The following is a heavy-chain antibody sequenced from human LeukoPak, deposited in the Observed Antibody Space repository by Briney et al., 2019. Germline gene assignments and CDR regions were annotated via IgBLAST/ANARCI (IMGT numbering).Heavy chain of an antibody. CDR2: IYYTGST. CDR3: ARDPNYGGADY. J-gene: IGHJ4*02. Sequence: PSQTLSLTCTVSGGSISSNTYYWSWIRQPPGKGLEWIGYIYYTGSTYYNPSLKSRVTISVDTSKNQFSLKLSSMTAADTAVCYCARDPNYGGADYWGQGTLVTVSS. CDR1: GGSISSNTYY. D-gene: IGHD4-23*01. V-gene: IGHV4-30-4*08.